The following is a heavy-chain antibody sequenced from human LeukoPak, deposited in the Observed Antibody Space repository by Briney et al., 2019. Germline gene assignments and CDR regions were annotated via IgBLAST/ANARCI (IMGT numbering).Heavy chain of an antibody. CDR3: ARSFFYGSGSYSLYYFDY. CDR2: ISGGGSST. J-gene: IGHJ4*02. D-gene: IGHD3-10*01. Sequence: PGGSLRLSCAASGFTFSSFAMSWVGQAPGKGLEWVSTISGGGSSTYYADSVKGRFTISRDNSKNTLRLHMISLRAEDTAVYYCARSFFYGSGSYSLYYFDYWGQGTLVTVSS. CDR1: GFTFSSFA. V-gene: IGHV3-23*01.